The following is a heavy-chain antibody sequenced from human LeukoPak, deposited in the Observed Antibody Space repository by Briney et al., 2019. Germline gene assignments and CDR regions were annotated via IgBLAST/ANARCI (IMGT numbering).Heavy chain of an antibody. CDR1: GFAVNDNY. Sequence: GGSLRLSCAASGFAVNDNYMGWVRQAPGKGLEWVSLIYSGGDTYYADSVKGRFTISRDNSKNMFYLQMNSLRPDDTATYYCALYGDYTKPGAFDVWGRGTMVTVSS. J-gene: IGHJ3*01. V-gene: IGHV3-53*01. D-gene: IGHD4-17*01. CDR3: ALYGDYTKPGAFDV. CDR2: IYSGGDT.